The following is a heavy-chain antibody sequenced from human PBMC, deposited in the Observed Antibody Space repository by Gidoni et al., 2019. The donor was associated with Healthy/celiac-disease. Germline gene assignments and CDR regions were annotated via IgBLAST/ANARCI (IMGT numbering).Heavy chain of an antibody. D-gene: IGHD1-26*01. CDR3: TREGWDGSYAY. CDR1: GFTFGDYA. V-gene: IGHV3-49*04. J-gene: IGHJ4*02. Sequence: EVQLVESGGGLVQPGRSLRLSCTASGFTFGDYAMSWVRQAPGKGLEWVGFIRSKAYGGTTEYAASVKGRFTISRDYSKSIAYLQMNSLKTEDTAVYYCTREGWDGSYAYWGQGTLVTVSS. CDR2: IRSKAYGGTT.